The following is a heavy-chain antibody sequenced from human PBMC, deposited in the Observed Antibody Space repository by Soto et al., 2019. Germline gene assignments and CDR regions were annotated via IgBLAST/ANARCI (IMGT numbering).Heavy chain of an antibody. V-gene: IGHV1-46*01. CDR2: INPSGGST. J-gene: IGHJ4*02. Sequence: ASVKVSCKASGYTFTSYYMHWVRQAPGQGLEWMGIINPSGGSTSYAQKFQGRVTMTRDTSTSTVYMELSSLRSEDTAVYYCARDQLLGDSSSWHFDYWGQGTLVTVSS. CDR3: ARDQLLGDSSSWHFDY. CDR1: GYTFTSYY. D-gene: IGHD6-13*01.